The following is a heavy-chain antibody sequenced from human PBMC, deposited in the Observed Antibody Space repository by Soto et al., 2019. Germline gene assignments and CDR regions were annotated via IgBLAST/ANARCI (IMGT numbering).Heavy chain of an antibody. D-gene: IGHD3-10*01. J-gene: IGHJ6*02. CDR1: GYTFTSYY. CDR3: ATGGSGSYRRTYSYYYGLDV. V-gene: IGHV1-46*03. CDR2: INPSGGST. Sequence: ASVKVSCKASGYTFTSYYMHWVRQAPGQGLEWMGIINPSGGSTSYAQKFQGRVTMTRDTSTSTAYMELSSLRSEDTAVYYCATGGSGSYRRTYSYYYGLDVWGQGTTVTVSS.